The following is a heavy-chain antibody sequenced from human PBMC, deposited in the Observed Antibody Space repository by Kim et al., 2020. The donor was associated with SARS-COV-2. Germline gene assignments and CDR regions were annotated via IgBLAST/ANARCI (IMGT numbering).Heavy chain of an antibody. Sequence: GGSLRLSCAASGFTFSSYGMHWVRQAPGKGLEWVADIEYDGSNKYYADSVKGRFTISRDNCKNTLYLQVNSLKAEDTAVYYCARDVSPYDFWGWNYGMDVWGRGPTVTVSS. CDR1: GFTFSSYG. D-gene: IGHD3-3*01. CDR2: IEYDGSNK. CDR3: ARDVSPYDFWGWNYGMDV. J-gene: IGHJ6*02. V-gene: IGHV3-33*01.